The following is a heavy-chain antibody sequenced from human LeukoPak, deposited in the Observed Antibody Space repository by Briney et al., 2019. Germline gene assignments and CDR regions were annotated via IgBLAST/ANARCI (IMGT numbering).Heavy chain of an antibody. CDR2: INHSGST. D-gene: IGHD5-18*01. CDR1: GGSFSGYY. V-gene: IGHV4-34*01. J-gene: IGHJ4*02. Sequence: SETLSLTCAVYGGSFSGYYWSWIRQPPGKGLEWIGEINHSGSTNYNPSLKSRVTMSVDTSKNQFSLKLTSVTAADTAVYYCARDSAYSFFYYFDYWGQGALVTVSS. CDR3: ARDSAYSFFYYFDY.